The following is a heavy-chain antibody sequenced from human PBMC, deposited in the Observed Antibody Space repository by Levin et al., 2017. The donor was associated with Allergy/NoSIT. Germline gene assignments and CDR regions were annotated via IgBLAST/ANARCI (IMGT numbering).Heavy chain of an antibody. CDR1: GASIRGYY. CDR3: ARESASATSGFLFDY. V-gene: IGHV4-4*07. D-gene: IGHD3-22*01. J-gene: IGHJ4*02. Sequence: PSETLSLTCTVSGASIRGYYWSWIRQPAGKGLEWIGQIYSSGSTKYNPSLRGRGTLSIDTPKNHFSLKLTPVTAADTAVYYCARESASATSGFLFDYWGQGILVTVSS. CDR2: IYSSGST.